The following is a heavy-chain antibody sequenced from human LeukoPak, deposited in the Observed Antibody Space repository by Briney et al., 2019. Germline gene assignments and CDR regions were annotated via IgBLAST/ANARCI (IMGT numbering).Heavy chain of an antibody. Sequence: GGSLRLSCAASGFTFSSYAMSWVRQAPGKGLEWVSAISGSGGSTYYADSVKGRFTISRDNSKNTLYLQMNSLRAEDTAVYYCAKPNYCSSTSCRGGAFDIWGQGTMVTVSS. CDR1: GFTFSSYA. CDR3: AKPNYCSSTSCRGGAFDI. CDR2: ISGSGGST. D-gene: IGHD2-2*01. V-gene: IGHV3-23*01. J-gene: IGHJ3*02.